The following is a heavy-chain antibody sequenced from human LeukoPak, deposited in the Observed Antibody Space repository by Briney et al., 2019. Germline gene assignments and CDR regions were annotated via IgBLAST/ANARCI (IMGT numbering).Heavy chain of an antibody. CDR2: ISGSGGST. D-gene: IGHD3-3*01. V-gene: IGHV3-23*01. CDR3: AKPPIFADEYYFDY. Sequence: PGGSLRLSCAASGFTFSSYAMSWVRQAPGKGLEWVPAISGSGGSTYYADSVKGRFTISRDNSKNTLYLQMNSLRAEDTAVYYCAKPPIFADEYYFDYWGQGTLVTVSS. J-gene: IGHJ4*02. CDR1: GFTFSSYA.